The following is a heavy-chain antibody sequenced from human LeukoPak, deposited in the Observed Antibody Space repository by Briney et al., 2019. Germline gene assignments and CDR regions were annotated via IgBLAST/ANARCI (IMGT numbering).Heavy chain of an antibody. Sequence: GESLKISCKGSGYIFITHWIGWVRQMPGKGLEWMGIIYPGSSETTYSPSFQGQVTISADKSISTAYLQWSSLKASDTAMYYCARRVSAIFGVVLNRWFDPWGQGTLVTVSS. J-gene: IGHJ5*02. D-gene: IGHD3-3*01. CDR2: IYPGSSET. CDR3: ARRVSAIFGVVLNRWFDP. V-gene: IGHV5-51*01. CDR1: GYIFITHW.